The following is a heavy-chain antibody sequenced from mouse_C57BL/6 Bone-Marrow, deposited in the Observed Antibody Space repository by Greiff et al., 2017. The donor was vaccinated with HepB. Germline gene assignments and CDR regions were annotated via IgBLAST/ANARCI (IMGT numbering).Heavy chain of an antibody. CDR2: IYPGDGDT. CDR1: GYAFSSSW. J-gene: IGHJ3*01. V-gene: IGHV1-82*01. CDR3: ARSGYYPIAY. D-gene: IGHD3-1*01. Sequence: QVQLKQSGPELVKPGASVKISCKASGYAFSSSWMNWVKQRPGKGLEWIGRIYPGDGDTNYNGKFKGKATLTADKSSSTAYMQLSSLTSEDSAVYFCARSGYYPIAYWGQGTLVTVSA.